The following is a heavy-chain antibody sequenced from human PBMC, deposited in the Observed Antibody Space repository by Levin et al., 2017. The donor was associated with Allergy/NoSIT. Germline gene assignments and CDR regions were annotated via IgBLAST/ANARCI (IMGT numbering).Heavy chain of an antibody. Sequence: PGGSLRLSCAASGFSFSTYSMNWVRQAPGKGLEWVSSISSSSSYIYYTDSVKGRFTISRDNAKNSLYLQMHSLRAEDTAVYYCARDRVELYLGEDFDYWGQGTLVTVPS. CDR1: GFSFSTYS. CDR3: ARDRVELYLGEDFDY. CDR2: ISSSSSYI. V-gene: IGHV3-21*01. J-gene: IGHJ4*02. D-gene: IGHD1-7*01.